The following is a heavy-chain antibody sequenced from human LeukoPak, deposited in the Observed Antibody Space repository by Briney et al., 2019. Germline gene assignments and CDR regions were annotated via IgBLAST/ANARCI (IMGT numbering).Heavy chain of an antibody. D-gene: IGHD3-9*01. Sequence: PSETLSLTCSVSGGSMSKAYWSRTRHAPRKGLECSGYIHDTGSTNYNPSLKSRVTISVDTSKNQFSLALSSVTAADTAVYFFEQKTAYDISTGHFGNDGMDVWGRGTTAIVSS. CDR3: EQKTAYDISTGHFGNDGMDV. V-gene: IGHV4-59*01. CDR1: GGSMSKAY. CDR2: IHDTGST. J-gene: IGHJ6*04.